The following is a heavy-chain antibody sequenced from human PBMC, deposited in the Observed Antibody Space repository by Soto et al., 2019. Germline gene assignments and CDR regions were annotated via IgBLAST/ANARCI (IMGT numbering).Heavy chain of an antibody. J-gene: IGHJ2*01. CDR3: ASSGIVVVTAPGHFDL. Sequence: QVQLQESGPGLVKPSETLSLTCTVSGGSISSYYWSWIRQPPGKGLEWIGYIYYSGSTNYNPSLKSRGTRAVDTSKNQFSLTLSSVTAADTAVYYCASSGIVVVTAPGHFDLWGRGTLVTVSS. CDR2: IYYSGST. V-gene: IGHV4-59*01. CDR1: GGSISSYY. D-gene: IGHD2-21*02.